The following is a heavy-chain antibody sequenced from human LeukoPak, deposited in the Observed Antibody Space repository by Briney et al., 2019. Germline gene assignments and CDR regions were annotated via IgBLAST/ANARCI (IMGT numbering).Heavy chain of an antibody. Sequence: SETLSLTCAVSGGSFSSYNWCWICHPPGKGLEWMGDINHSGSSNYNPSLKSRVPISVETSKYQFSLKLCSVTAAATAVYYCVRVPPSIVVVPVAMPKGGLDYWGQGTLVTVSS. CDR3: VRVPPSIVVVPVAMPKGGLDY. V-gene: IGHV4-34*01. J-gene: IGHJ4*02. CDR2: INHSGSS. CDR1: GGSFSSYN. D-gene: IGHD2-2*01.